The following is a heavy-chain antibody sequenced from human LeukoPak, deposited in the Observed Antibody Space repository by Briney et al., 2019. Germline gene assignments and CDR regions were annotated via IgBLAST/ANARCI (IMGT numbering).Heavy chain of an antibody. CDR3: ARVVSGVTGGDY. CDR1: GFSFSAYN. CDR2: ITPTSTTI. J-gene: IGHJ4*02. Sequence: GGSLRLSCAASGFSFSAYNMIWVRQAPGKGLECIAYITPTSTTIHYADSVKGRFAVSRDIANSLLYLQMNSLRVEDTAVYYCARVVSGVTGGDYWGQGTLVSVSS. V-gene: IGHV3-48*04. D-gene: IGHD3-3*01.